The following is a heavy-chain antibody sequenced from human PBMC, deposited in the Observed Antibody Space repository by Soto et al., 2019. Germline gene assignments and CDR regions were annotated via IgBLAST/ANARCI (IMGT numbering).Heavy chain of an antibody. CDR1: GFSLSTSGMC. CDR3: ARMIKVGATRNDAFDI. J-gene: IGHJ3*02. V-gene: IGHV2-70*01. Sequence: GSGPTLVNPTQTLTLTCTFSGFSLSTSGMCVSWIRQPPGKALEWLALIDWDDDKYYSTSLKTRLTISKDTSKNQVVLTMTNMDPVDTATYYCARMIKVGATRNDAFDIWGQGTMVTVSS. D-gene: IGHD1-26*01. CDR2: IDWDDDK.